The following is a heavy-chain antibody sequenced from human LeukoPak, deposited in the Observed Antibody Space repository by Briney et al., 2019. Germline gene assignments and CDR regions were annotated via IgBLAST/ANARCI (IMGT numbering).Heavy chain of an antibody. CDR2: ISAYNGNT. CDR3: ARVRDLEFGDYVKFDP. CDR1: GYTFTSYG. Sequence: ASVKVSCKASGYTFTSYGISLVRQAPGQGLEWMGWISAYNGNTNYAQKLQGRVTMTTDTSTSTAYMELRSLRSDDTAVYCCARVRDLEFGDYVKFDPWGQGTLVTVSS. D-gene: IGHD4-17*01. V-gene: IGHV1-18*01. J-gene: IGHJ5*02.